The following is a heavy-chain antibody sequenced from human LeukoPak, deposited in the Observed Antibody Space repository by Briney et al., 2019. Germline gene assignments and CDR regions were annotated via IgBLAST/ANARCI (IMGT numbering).Heavy chain of an antibody. CDR1: GFSFSTYA. CDR3: AKDRLVSVYTSGYYSDY. D-gene: IGHD6-19*01. J-gene: IGHJ4*02. CDR2: ISGSGGST. Sequence: PGGSLRLSCAASGFSFSTYAMSWVRQAPGKGLEWASAISGSGGSTDYADSVKGRFIISRDNSKNTLSLQMNSLRADDTAVYYCAKDRLVSVYTSGYYSDYWGQGTLVTVSS. V-gene: IGHV3-23*01.